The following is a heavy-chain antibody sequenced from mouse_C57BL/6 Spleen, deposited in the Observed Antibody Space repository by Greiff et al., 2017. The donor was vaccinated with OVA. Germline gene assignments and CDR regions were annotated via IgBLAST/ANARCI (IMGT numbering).Heavy chain of an antibody. CDR2: ISYDGSN. J-gene: IGHJ2*01. CDR3: ARFYGSSLVDY. V-gene: IGHV3-6*01. CDR1: GYSITSGYS. D-gene: IGHD1-1*01. Sequence: ESGPGLVKPSQSLSLTCSVTGYSITSGYSWNWIRQFPGNKLEWMGYISYDGSNNYNPSLKNRISITRDTSKNQFFLKLNSVTTEDTATYYCARFYGSSLVDYWGQGTTLTVSS.